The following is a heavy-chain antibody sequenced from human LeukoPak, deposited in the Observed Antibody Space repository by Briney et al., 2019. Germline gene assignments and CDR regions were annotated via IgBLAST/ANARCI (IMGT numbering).Heavy chain of an antibody. D-gene: IGHD1-26*01. Sequence: GGSLRLSCAASGFTISDHYMGWVRQAPGKGLEWVGRSRNKADSYTTYYAASVKGRFTISRDDSKNSLYLQMNSLKAEDTAVYYCTRHFFSDWGQGTLVTVSS. CDR2: SRNKADSYTT. J-gene: IGHJ4*02. CDR3: TRHFFSD. CDR1: GFTISDHY. V-gene: IGHV3-72*01.